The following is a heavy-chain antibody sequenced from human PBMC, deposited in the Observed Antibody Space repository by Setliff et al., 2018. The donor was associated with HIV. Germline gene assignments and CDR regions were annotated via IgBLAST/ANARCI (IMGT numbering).Heavy chain of an antibody. J-gene: IGHJ4*02. CDR1: GFNFSPHG. CDR3: AAGHYGA. V-gene: IGHV3-NL1*01. CDR2: IFSGGDST. Sequence: GGSLRLSCATSGFNFSPHGMHWVRQAPGKGVEWVSVIFSGGDSTYYADSVKGRFIISRDNAKNSLYLQMNSLRAEDTAVYYCAAGHYGAWGQGIMVTVSS. D-gene: IGHD4-17*01.